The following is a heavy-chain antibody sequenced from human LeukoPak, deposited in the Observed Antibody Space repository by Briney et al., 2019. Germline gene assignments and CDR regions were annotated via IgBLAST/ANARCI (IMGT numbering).Heavy chain of an antibody. Sequence: KASQTLSLTCILSAGSVSSSSYDWGWLRQSPGKGLEWIGSIYYSGSTYYNPSLKSRITISVDSSKNQFSLKLSSVTAADTAVYYCARHGTGHFDSSGYYYQFDYGARGTLVSVSS. CDR3: ARHGTGHFDSSGYYYQFDY. D-gene: IGHD3-22*01. V-gene: IGHV4-39*01. J-gene: IGHJ4*02. CDR2: IYYSGST. CDR1: AGSVSSSSYD.